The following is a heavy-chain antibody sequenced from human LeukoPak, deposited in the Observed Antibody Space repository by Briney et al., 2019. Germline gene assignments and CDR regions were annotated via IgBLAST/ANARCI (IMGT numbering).Heavy chain of an antibody. CDR1: GFTFDDYA. Sequence: PPGGSLRLSCAASGFTFDDYAMHWVRQAPGKGLEWVSGISWNSGSIGYADSVKGRFTISRDNAKNSLYLQMNSLRAEDTALYYCAKDRGSYMGHAFDIWGQGTMVTVSS. J-gene: IGHJ3*02. D-gene: IGHD1-26*01. V-gene: IGHV3-9*01. CDR2: ISWNSGSI. CDR3: AKDRGSYMGHAFDI.